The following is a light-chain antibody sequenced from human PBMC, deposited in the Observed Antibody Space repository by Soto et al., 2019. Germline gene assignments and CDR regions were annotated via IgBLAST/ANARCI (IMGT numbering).Light chain of an antibody. J-gene: IGKJ4*01. V-gene: IGKV3-15*01. Sequence: EIVVTQSPATLSVSPGERATLSCRASQSVGNNFAWYQQQTGQAPRLLLFATSSRATGVPARFSGSGSGTEFTLTISSLQSEDFAVYYCQQYGDWPLTFGGGAKVEIE. CDR3: QQYGDWPLT. CDR1: QSVGNN. CDR2: ATS.